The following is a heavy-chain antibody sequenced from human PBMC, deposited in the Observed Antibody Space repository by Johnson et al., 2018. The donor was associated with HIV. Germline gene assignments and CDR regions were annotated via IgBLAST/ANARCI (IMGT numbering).Heavy chain of an antibody. D-gene: IGHD6-13*01. CDR2: IKQDGSEK. V-gene: IGHV3-7*03. CDR1: GFTFSSYW. CDR3: AKGIAAAGTGGFDS. J-gene: IGHJ3*02. Sequence: VQLVESGGSLVQPGGSLRLSCAASGFTFSSYWMNWVRQAPGKGLEWVANIKQDGSEKYYVDSVKGRFTISRDNAKNSLYLQMNSLRAEDTAVYYCAKGIAAAGTGGFDSWGQGTMVTVSS.